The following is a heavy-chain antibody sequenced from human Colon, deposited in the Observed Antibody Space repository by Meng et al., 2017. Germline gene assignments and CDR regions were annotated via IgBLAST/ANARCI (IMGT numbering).Heavy chain of an antibody. CDR2: ISGHSNTI. V-gene: IGHV3-11*01. CDR3: ARDVRFSRVGLDV. J-gene: IGHJ6*02. CDR1: GFTFSDYF. Sequence: GESLKISCAASGFTFSDYFMSWVRQAPGKGLEWIAYISGHSNTIYYADSVRVRVSISRDNAKNSMYLQMYSLGAEDTAVYYCARDVRFSRVGLDVWGQGTTVTVSS. D-gene: IGHD3-10*02.